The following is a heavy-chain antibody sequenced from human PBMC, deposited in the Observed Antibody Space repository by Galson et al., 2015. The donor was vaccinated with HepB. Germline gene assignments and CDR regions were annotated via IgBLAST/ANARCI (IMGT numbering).Heavy chain of an antibody. Sequence: SVKVSCKASGGTFSSYTITWVRQAPGQGLEWMGRIITMFDITNYAQEFQGRVTITADKSTSTAYMELSSLRSEDTAVYYCAREWQQVATGLFDPWGQGTLVTVSS. CDR1: GGTFSSYT. J-gene: IGHJ5*02. D-gene: IGHD6-13*01. CDR2: IITMFDIT. CDR3: AREWQQVATGLFDP. V-gene: IGHV1-69*04.